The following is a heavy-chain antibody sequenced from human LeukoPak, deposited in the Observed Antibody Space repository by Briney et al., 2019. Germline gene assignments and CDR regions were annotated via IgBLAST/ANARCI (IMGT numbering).Heavy chain of an antibody. CDR2: INHSGST. J-gene: IGHJ4*02. D-gene: IGHD2-2*01. Sequence: SETLSLTCAVYGGSFSGYYWSWIRQPPGKGLEWIGEINHSGSTNYNPSLKSRVTISVDTSKNQFSLKLSSVTAADTAVYYCARARRGSSTSGDFDYWAREPWSPSPQ. V-gene: IGHV4-34*01. CDR1: GGSFSGYY. CDR3: ARARRGSSTSGDFDY.